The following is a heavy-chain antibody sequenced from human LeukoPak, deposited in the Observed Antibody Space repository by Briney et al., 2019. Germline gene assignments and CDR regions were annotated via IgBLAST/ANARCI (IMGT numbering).Heavy chain of an antibody. V-gene: IGHV4-30-2*01. Sequence: SQTLSLTCAVSGGSISSGVYSWSWIRQPPGKGLEWIGYIYHSGSTYYNPSLKSRVTISVDRSKNQFSLKLSSVTAADTAVSYCARTGDYDFWSGYYSYPQPRWFDPWGQGTLVTVSS. J-gene: IGHJ5*02. CDR2: IYHSGST. CDR1: GGSISSGVYS. D-gene: IGHD3-3*01. CDR3: ARTGDYDFWSGYYSYPQPRWFDP.